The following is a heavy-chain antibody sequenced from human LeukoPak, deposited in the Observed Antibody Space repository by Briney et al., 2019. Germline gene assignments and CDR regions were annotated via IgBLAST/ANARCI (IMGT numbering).Heavy chain of an antibody. CDR2: IYYCGST. CDR1: GGSISSYY. J-gene: IGHJ4*02. Sequence: SETLSLTCTVSGGSISSYYWSWIRQPPGKGLEWIGYIYYCGSTNYNPSLKSRVTISVDTSKNQFSLKLSSVTAADTAVYYCARFSLMATTFDYWGQGTLVTVSS. V-gene: IGHV4-59*01. CDR3: ARFSLMATTFDY. D-gene: IGHD5-24*01.